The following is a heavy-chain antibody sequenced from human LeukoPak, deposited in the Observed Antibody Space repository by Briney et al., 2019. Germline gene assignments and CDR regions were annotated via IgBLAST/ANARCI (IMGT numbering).Heavy chain of an antibody. Sequence: ASVKVSCKASGYTFTNYDVNWVRQATGQGLEWMGWMNPTSGKAGFAQRFQGRVSMTRNISISTAYMELSSLRSEDTAVYCARDFFDGHGYTFYYYGMDVWGQGTTVTVSS. CDR3: RDFFDGHGYTFYYYGMDV. CDR2: MNPTSGKA. V-gene: IGHV1-8*01. D-gene: IGHD3-22*01. CDR1: GYTFTNYD. J-gene: IGHJ6*02.